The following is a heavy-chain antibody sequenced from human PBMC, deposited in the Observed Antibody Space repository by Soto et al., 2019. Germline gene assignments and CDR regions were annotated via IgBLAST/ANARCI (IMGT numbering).Heavy chain of an antibody. J-gene: IGHJ5*02. D-gene: IGHD3-10*01. CDR2: FDPEDGET. V-gene: IGHV1-24*01. CDR3: AIPGDPRQIPPLGFDP. CDR1: GYTLTELS. Sequence: ASVKVSCKVSGYTLTELSMHWVRQAPGKGLEWMGGFDPEDGETIYAQKFRGRVTMTEDTSTDTAYMELSSLRSEDTAVYYCAIPGDPRQIPPLGFDPWGQGTLVTVSS.